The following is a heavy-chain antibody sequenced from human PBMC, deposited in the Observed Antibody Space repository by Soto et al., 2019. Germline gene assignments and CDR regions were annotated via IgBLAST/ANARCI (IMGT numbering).Heavy chain of an antibody. D-gene: IGHD1-1*01. V-gene: IGHV3-15*01. CDR3: TTSNLGVDF. Sequence: GGSLRLPCAASGLIFSYVWMTWVRQAPGKGLEWVGRIKTKPDDGTIDYAAPVRGRFTISRDDSKNTLYLQMTSLTPDDTGVYYCTTSNLGVDFWGPGTLVTVSS. CDR2: IKTKPDDGTI. CDR1: GLIFSYVW. J-gene: IGHJ4*02.